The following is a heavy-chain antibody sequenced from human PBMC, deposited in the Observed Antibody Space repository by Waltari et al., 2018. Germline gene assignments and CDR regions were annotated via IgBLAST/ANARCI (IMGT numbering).Heavy chain of an antibody. V-gene: IGHV5-51*01. J-gene: IGHJ5*02. CDR1: GYSFTSYW. CDR3: ARRVAVAGQYNWFDP. D-gene: IGHD6-19*01. Sequence: EVQLVQSGAEVIKPGESLKVSCKGSGYSFTSYWIGWVRQMPGKGLEWMGIIYPGDSDTRYSPSFQGQVTISADKSISTAYLQWSSLKASDTAMYYCARRVAVAGQYNWFDPWGQGTLVTVSS. CDR2: IYPGDSDT.